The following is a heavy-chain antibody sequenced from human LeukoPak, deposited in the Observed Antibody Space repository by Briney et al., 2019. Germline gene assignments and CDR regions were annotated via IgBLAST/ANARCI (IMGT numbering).Heavy chain of an antibody. CDR2: IYYSGSGST. CDR3: ARRATYWFDP. V-gene: IGHV4-59*08. J-gene: IGHJ5*02. Sequence: SETLSLTCTVCGGSISSYYWRWIRPPPGKALEWIGHIYYSGSGSTNYNPSLRSRVTISIDTSKNQFSLILSSVTAADTAVYYCARRATYWFDPWGQGTLVTVSS. CDR1: GGSISSYY.